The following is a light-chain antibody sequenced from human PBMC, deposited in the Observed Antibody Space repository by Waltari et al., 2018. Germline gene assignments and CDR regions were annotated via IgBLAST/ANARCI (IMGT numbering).Light chain of an antibody. CDR2: GAS. Sequence: IVLTQSPGTLSLSPGERATLSCRASQSITNNYLAWYQQKPGQAPRLLIYGASSRATGIPDRFSGSGSGTDFTLTISRLEPEDFAVYVCQQYGSAPPTFGQGTKVEIK. CDR3: QQYGSAPPT. CDR1: QSITNNY. V-gene: IGKV3-20*01. J-gene: IGKJ1*01.